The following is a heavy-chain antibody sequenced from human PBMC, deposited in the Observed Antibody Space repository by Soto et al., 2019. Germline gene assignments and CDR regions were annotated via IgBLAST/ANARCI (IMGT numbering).Heavy chain of an antibody. CDR1: GFTFSNYI. Sequence: QLQLVESGGGVVQPGRSLRLSCAASGFTFSNYIMHWVRQAPGKGLEWVAFISYDGNNKDYADSVKGGFTISRDKSKNTLYLQLSSLRPEDTAVYYCAGGDTYYALGVWGQGTTVTVSS. V-gene: IGHV3-30-3*01. CDR2: ISYDGNNK. CDR3: AGGDTYYALGV. D-gene: IGHD5-18*01. J-gene: IGHJ6*02.